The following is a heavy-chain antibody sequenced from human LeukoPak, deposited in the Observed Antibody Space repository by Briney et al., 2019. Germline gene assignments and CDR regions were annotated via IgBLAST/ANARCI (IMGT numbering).Heavy chain of an antibody. Sequence: ASVKVSCKASGYTFTGYYMHWVRQAPGQGLEWMGWINPNSGGTNYAQKFQGRVTMTRDTSISTAYMELSSLRSEDTAVYYCARETVAGTFYFDYWGQGTLVTVSS. CDR1: GYTFTGYY. CDR2: INPNSGGT. V-gene: IGHV1-2*02. J-gene: IGHJ4*02. D-gene: IGHD6-19*01. CDR3: ARETVAGTFYFDY.